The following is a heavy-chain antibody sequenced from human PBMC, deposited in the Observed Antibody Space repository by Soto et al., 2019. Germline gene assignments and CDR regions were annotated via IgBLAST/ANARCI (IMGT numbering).Heavy chain of an antibody. V-gene: IGHV3-20*01. CDR3: ARRSGDQQVCDF. CDR2: ISWDGGTT. J-gene: IGHJ4*02. CDR1: GFTFEDHG. D-gene: IGHD3-10*01. Sequence: EVQLVESGGCVARPGGSLRLSCAASGFTFEDHGMRWFRQAPGKGVEWLSDISWDGGTTVYADSVKGRFTVSRKNAKSSLYLQMNSLKPGDTAFYHCARRSGDQQVCDFWGQGTLVTVS.